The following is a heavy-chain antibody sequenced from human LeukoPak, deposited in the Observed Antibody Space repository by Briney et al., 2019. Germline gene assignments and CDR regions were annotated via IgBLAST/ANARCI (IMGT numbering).Heavy chain of an antibody. V-gene: IGHV4-39*01. Sequence: PSETLSPTCTVSGGSISSSSYYWGWIRQPPGKGLEWIGSIYYSGSTYYNPSLKSRVTISVDTSKNQFSLKLSSVTAADTAVYYCARPVRITRYSYGYSWFDPWGQGTLVTVSS. J-gene: IGHJ5*02. D-gene: IGHD5-18*01. CDR2: IYYSGST. CDR1: GGSISSSSYY. CDR3: ARPVRITRYSYGYSWFDP.